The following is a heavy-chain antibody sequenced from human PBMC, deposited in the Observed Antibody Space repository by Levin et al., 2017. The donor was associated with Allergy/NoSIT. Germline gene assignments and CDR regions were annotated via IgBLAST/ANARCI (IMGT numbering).Heavy chain of an antibody. CDR3: ASNPINCGGDCSLSGAFDI. CDR1: GYTFTSYA. D-gene: IGHD2-21*02. Sequence: GASVKVSCKASGYTFTSYAMNWVRQAPGQGLEWMGWINTNTGNPTYAQGFTGRFVFSLDTSVSTAYLQISSLKAEDTAVYYCASNPINCGGDCSLSGAFDIWGQGTMVTVSS. J-gene: IGHJ3*02. CDR2: INTNTGNP. V-gene: IGHV7-4-1*02.